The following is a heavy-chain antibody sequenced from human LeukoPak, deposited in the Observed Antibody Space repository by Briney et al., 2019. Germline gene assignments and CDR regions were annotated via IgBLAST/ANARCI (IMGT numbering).Heavy chain of an antibody. CDR3: AREDSGSSDFDY. J-gene: IGHJ4*02. CDR2: INPNSGGT. CDR1: GYTFTGYY. V-gene: IGHV1-2*02. Sequence: ASVKVSCKASGYTFTGYYMHWVRQAPGQGLERMGWINPNSGGTNYAQKFQGRVTMTRDTSISTAYMELSRLRSDDTAVYYCAREDSGSSDFDYWGQGTLVTVSS. D-gene: IGHD1-26*01.